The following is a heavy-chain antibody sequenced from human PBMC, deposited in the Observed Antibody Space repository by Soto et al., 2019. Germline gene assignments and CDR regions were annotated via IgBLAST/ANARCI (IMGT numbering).Heavy chain of an antibody. D-gene: IGHD6-19*01. V-gene: IGHV1-3*01. CDR3: ARDLHSSGWYGMDV. CDR1: GYTFTSYA. CDR2: INAGNGNT. Sequence: ASVKVSCKASGYTFTSYAMHWVRQAPGQRLEWMGWINAGNGNTKYSQKFQGRVTITRDTSASTAYMELSSLRSEDTAVYYCARDLHSSGWYGMDVWGQGTTVTVSS. J-gene: IGHJ6*02.